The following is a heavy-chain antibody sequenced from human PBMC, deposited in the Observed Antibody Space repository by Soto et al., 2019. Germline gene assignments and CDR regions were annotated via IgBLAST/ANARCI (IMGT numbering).Heavy chain of an antibody. CDR2: INVYNGKT. J-gene: IGHJ4*02. CDR3: ARGPDPTHFDY. CDR1: GYTFTNYG. Sequence: QVQLVQSGGEVAKPGASVKVSCKASGYTFTNYGINWVRQAPGLGLEWMGWINVYNGKTNYAQKFQARVTMTTDTPTNSVYMEPRSLRSDDTAVYYCARGPDPTHFDYWGQRTLVIVPS. V-gene: IGHV1-18*01.